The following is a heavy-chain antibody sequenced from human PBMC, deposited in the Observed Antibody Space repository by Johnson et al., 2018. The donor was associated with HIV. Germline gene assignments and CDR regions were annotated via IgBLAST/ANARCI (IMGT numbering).Heavy chain of an antibody. Sequence: VQLVESGGGLIQPGGSLRLSCAASGFTVSSNYMSWLRQAPGKGLEWVANIKQDGSEKYYVDSVKGRFTISRDNAKNSLYLQMNSLRAEDTAVYYCAREAGYYDSSGRYDAFDIWGQGTMVTVSS. V-gene: IGHV3-7*01. D-gene: IGHD3-22*01. J-gene: IGHJ3*02. CDR2: IKQDGSEK. CDR1: GFTVSSNY. CDR3: AREAGYYDSSGRYDAFDI.